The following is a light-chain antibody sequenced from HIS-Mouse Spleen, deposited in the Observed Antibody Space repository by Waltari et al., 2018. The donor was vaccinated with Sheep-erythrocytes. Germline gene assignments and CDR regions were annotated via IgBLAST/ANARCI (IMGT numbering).Light chain of an antibody. CDR2: EDS. CDR1: ALPKQY. V-gene: IGLV3-10*01. CDR3: YSTDSSGNHWV. Sequence: SYELTQPPSVSVSPGQTARITCSGDALPKQYAYWYQQKSGQAPVLVIYEDSKRPSGIPERFSGSSSGTIATLTISGAQVEDDADYYCYSTDSSGNHWVFGGGTKLTVL. J-gene: IGLJ3*02.